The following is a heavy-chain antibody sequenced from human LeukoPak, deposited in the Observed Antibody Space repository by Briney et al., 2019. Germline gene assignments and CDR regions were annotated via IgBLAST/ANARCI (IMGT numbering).Heavy chain of an antibody. J-gene: IGHJ1*01. CDR2: IKTDGSEK. D-gene: IGHD3-22*01. Sequence: GGSLRLSCEGSGFTFSNYWMGWVRQAPGKGLQWVANIKTDGSEKYYVDSVKGRLTISRDNAKNSLYLQMNSLRAEDTAVYYCATYSSLNRREFQYWGQGTLLTVSS. V-gene: IGHV3-7*01. CDR3: ATYSSLNRREFQY. CDR1: GFTFSNYW.